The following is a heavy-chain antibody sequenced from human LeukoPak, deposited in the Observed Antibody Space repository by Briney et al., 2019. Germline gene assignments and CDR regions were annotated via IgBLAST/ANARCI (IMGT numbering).Heavy chain of an antibody. V-gene: IGHV3-48*04. CDR1: GFPFSRYG. D-gene: IGHD3-22*01. J-gene: IGHJ4*02. CDR3: AKRADSSAHSFDY. Sequence: GGSLRLSCAASGFPFSRYGMKWVRQAPGKGLEWLSYIRSSDSTTYYADSVKGRFTISRDNAKNSLYLQMDSLRVEGTAVYYCAKRADSSAHSFDYWGQGTLVTVSS. CDR2: IRSSDSTT.